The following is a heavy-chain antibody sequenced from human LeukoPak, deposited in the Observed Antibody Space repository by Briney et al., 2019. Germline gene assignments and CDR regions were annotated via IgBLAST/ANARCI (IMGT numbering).Heavy chain of an antibody. CDR3: AIRVGASWDLWPYYFDY. CDR1: GFIFSSYP. D-gene: IGHD1-26*01. Sequence: GTSPRLSCAASGFIFSSYPMHWLRQAPGRGLEWVGVISFDGRIKDYADSMKGRFTISRDNSKNTLHLQLNSLRAEDTAVYYCAIRVGASWDLWPYYFDYWGQGTLVTVSS. CDR2: ISFDGRIK. J-gene: IGHJ4*02. V-gene: IGHV3-30*04.